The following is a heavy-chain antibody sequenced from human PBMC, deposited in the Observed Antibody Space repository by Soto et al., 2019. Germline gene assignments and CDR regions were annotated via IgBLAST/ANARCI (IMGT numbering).Heavy chain of an antibody. D-gene: IGHD5-12*01. Sequence: GGSLRLSCAASGFTFSSYAMSWVRQAPGKGLEWVSAISGSGGSTYYADSVKGRFTISRDNSKNTLYLQMNSLRAEDTAVYYCAKGGGYETNYYYYMDVWGKGTTVTVSS. V-gene: IGHV3-23*01. CDR2: ISGSGGST. CDR1: GFTFSSYA. CDR3: AKGGGYETNYYYYMDV. J-gene: IGHJ6*03.